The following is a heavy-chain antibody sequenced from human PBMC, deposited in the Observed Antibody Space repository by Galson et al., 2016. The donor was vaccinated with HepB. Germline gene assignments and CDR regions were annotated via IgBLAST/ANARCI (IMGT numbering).Heavy chain of an antibody. Sequence: SVKVSCKASGGTFSNYAFSWVRQAPGQGLEWMGGIIPVFGTPNYAQKFHGRVTITADESTSTAYMELRSLRSEDTAVYFCARDRDLGSGWYYYFDYWGQGTLVTVSS. CDR1: GGTFSNYA. CDR3: ARDRDLGSGWYYYFDY. CDR2: IIPVFGTP. V-gene: IGHV1-69*13. D-gene: IGHD6-13*01. J-gene: IGHJ4*02.